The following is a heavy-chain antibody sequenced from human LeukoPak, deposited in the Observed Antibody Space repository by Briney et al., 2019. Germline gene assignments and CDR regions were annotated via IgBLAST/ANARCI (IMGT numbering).Heavy chain of an antibody. J-gene: IGHJ4*02. CDR2: IYYSGST. CDR1: GGSISSYY. V-gene: IGHV4-59*01. D-gene: IGHD3-22*01. CDR3: ARVFASSGYDY. Sequence: SETLSLTCTVSGGSISSYYWSRIRQPPGKGLEWIGYIYYSGSTNYNPSLKSRVTISVDTSKNQFSLKLSSVTAADTAVYYCARVFASSGYDYWGQGTLVTVSS.